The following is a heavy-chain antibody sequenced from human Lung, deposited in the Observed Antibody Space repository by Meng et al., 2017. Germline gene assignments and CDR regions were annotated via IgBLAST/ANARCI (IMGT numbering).Heavy chain of an antibody. J-gene: IGHJ4*02. D-gene: IGHD4-11*01. V-gene: IGHV4-34*01. CDR3: ARGPTTMAHDFDY. Sequence: QVQLQQWGAGLLKPSETLSLTDVVSGGSFSGYYWSWIRQPPGKGLEWIGEINHSGSTNYNPSLESRATISVDTSQNNLSLKLSSVTAADSAVYYCARGPTTMAHDFDYWGQGTLVTVSS. CDR2: INHSGST. CDR1: GGSFSGYY.